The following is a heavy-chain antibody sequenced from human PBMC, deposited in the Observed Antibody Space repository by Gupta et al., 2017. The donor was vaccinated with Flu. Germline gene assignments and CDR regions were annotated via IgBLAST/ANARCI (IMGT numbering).Heavy chain of an antibody. V-gene: IGHV3-23*01. J-gene: IGHJ1*01. D-gene: IGHD3-3*01. CDR2: MSGSGATT. Sequence: DAQLLESGGGLVQPGGSLRLSCAASGFTFSTSRMSWVRQAPGKGLEWVSAMSGSGATTYYADSVKGRFTISRDNSRDTLYLQMSSLRADDTALYYCARIDSLRVAYWGQGTLVTVSS. CDR1: GFTFSTSR. CDR3: ARIDSLRVAY.